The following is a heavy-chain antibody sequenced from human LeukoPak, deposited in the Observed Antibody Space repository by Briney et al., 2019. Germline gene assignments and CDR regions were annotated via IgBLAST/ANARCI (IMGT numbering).Heavy chain of an antibody. CDR1: GGSISSYY. CDR3: ARTFDSSWFDY. J-gene: IGHJ4*02. Sequence: PSETLSLTCTVSGGSISSYYWSWIQQPPGKGLEWIGYIYYSGSTNYNPSLKSRVTISVDTSKNQFSLKLSSVTAADTAMYYCARTFDSSWFDYWGQGTLVTVSS. CDR2: IYYSGST. D-gene: IGHD6-13*01. V-gene: IGHV4-59*01.